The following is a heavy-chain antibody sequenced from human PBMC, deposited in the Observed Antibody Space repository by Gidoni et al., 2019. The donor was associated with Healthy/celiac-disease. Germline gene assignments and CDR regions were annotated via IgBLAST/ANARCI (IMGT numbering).Heavy chain of an antibody. V-gene: IGHV3-9*01. J-gene: IGHJ5*02. Sequence: EVQLVESGGGLVQPGRSLRLSCEASGFTFYDYAMHWVRQAPGKGLEWVSGISWNSGSIGYADSVKGRFTISRDNAKNSLYLQMNSLRAEDTALYYCAKGYYYGSGSSEGWFDPWGQGTLVTVSS. CDR3: AKGYYYGSGSSEGWFDP. CDR2: ISWNSGSI. D-gene: IGHD3-10*01. CDR1: GFTFYDYA.